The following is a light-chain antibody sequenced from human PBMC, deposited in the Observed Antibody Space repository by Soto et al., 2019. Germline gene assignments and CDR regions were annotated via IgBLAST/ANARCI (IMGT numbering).Light chain of an antibody. J-gene: IGKJ4*01. CDR3: QQSSSTTQT. CDR1: QNVGNY. CDR2: VAS. Sequence: DIQMTQSPSSLSASIGDRVTITCRASQNVGNYLSWYQQNQWKAPKLLINVASTLQSGVPSRFSGSWSGTDFTLAIGSLQPEDVATYYCQQSSSTTQTFGGGTRVESK. V-gene: IGKV1-39*01.